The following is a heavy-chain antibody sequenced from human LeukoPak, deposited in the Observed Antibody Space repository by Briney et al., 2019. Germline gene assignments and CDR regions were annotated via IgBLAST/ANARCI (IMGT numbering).Heavy chain of an antibody. D-gene: IGHD1-1*01. J-gene: IGHJ4*02. CDR3: ASSEGASGFGTGSDY. V-gene: IGHV4-30-4*01. Sequence: PSETLSLTCTVSGASISSGDYYWSWIRQPPGKGLEWIGYIYYSGSTFYNPSLKSRVTISVDTSKNQFSLKLSSVTAADTAVYYCASSEGASGFGTGSDYWGQGTLVTVSS. CDR2: IYYSGST. CDR1: GASISSGDYY.